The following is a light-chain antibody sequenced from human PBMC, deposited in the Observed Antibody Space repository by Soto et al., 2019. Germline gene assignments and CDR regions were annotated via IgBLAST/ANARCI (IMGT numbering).Light chain of an antibody. Sequence: DIQMTQSPSSVSASVGDRVTIACRASQDISSWLSWYQTKPGKAPTVLIYAASTLQSGVPSRFSGSGSGTDFTLTISSLHPEDFATYYCQQSHSTPRAFGGGTKVDIK. CDR3: QQSHSTPRA. CDR1: QDISSW. CDR2: AAS. J-gene: IGKJ4*01. V-gene: IGKV1-12*01.